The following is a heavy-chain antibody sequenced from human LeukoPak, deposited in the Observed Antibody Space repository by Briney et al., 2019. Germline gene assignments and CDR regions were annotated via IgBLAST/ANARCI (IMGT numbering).Heavy chain of an antibody. J-gene: IGHJ4*02. CDR1: GGSFSGYY. CDR3: ARDWVETPFDY. D-gene: IGHD7-27*01. Sequence: SETLSLTCAVYGGSFSGYYWSWIRQPPGKGLEWIGEINHSGSTNYNPSLKSRVTISVDTSKNQFSLKLSSVTAADTAVYYCARDWVETPFDYWGQGTLVTVSS. V-gene: IGHV4-34*01. CDR2: INHSGST.